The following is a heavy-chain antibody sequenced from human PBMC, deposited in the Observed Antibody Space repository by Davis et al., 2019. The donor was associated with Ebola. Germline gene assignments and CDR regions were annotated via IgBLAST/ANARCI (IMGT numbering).Heavy chain of an antibody. D-gene: IGHD4-23*01. J-gene: IGHJ6*02. Sequence: GESLKISCAASGFIFSNYWMSWVRQAPGKGPEWVAIIKQDGGEKYCVDSVKGRFTISRDNAKNSLFLQMNSLRAEDTALYYCASGDGRGNSYDMDVWGQGTTVTVSS. CDR1: GFIFSNYW. CDR2: IKQDGGEK. V-gene: IGHV3-7*03. CDR3: ASGDGRGNSYDMDV.